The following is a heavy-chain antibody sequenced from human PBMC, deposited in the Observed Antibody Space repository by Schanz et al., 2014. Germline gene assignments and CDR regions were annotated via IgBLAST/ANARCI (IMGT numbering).Heavy chain of an antibody. CDR3: AKDPHKDYGGKPQALDI. J-gene: IGHJ3*02. V-gene: IGHV3-23*04. CDR2: ISGNGGST. Sequence: EVQLVESGGGLVQPGGSLRLSCAASGFTFTTNAMSWVRQPPGKGLEWVSAISGNGGSTYFADSVKGRFTISRDNSDNTLFLQMNSLRAEDTALYYCAKDPHKDYGGKPQALDIWGQGTMVTVSS. D-gene: IGHD4-17*01. CDR1: GFTFTTNA.